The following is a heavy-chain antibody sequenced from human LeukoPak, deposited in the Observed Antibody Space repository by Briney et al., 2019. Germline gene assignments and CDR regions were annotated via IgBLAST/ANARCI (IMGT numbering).Heavy chain of an antibody. CDR3: AKWGDYDVLTGYYVSDY. CDR2: ITGSGGNT. V-gene: IGHV3-23*01. D-gene: IGHD3-9*01. J-gene: IGHJ4*02. CDR1: GFTFSNYA. Sequence: PSGASLRLSCAASGFTFSNYAMSWVRQAPGKGLEWVSAITGSGGNTYYADSVKGRFTISRDNSKNTVSLQMNSLRAEDTAVYYCAKWGDYDVLTGYYVSDYWGQGTLVTVSS.